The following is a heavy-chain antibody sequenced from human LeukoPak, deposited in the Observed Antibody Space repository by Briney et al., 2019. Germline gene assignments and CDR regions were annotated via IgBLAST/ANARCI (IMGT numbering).Heavy chain of an antibody. Sequence: GGSERHSCAASGFTFSSYAMSWVRQTPGKGLEWVSAISGSGGSTYYADSVKGRFTISRDNSKNTLYLQMNSLRAEDTAVYYCAKGPYSSGWYGDYWGQGTLVTVSS. CDR1: GFTFSSYA. D-gene: IGHD6-19*01. CDR2: ISGSGGST. CDR3: AKGPYSSGWYGDY. J-gene: IGHJ4*02. V-gene: IGHV3-23*01.